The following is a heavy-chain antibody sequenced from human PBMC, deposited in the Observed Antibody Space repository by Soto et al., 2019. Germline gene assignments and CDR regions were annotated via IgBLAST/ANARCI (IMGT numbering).Heavy chain of an antibody. D-gene: IGHD2-15*01. CDR1: GGALRDYA. J-gene: IGHJ6*02. CDR3: ASWLKGADIGNYYDGMDV. CDR2: IMPIFRAP. V-gene: IGHV1-69*12. Sequence: QVQLVQSGAEVKKPGSSVKVSCKASGGALRDYAFSWVRQAPGQGLEWLGGIMPIFRAPDYAQKFQGRVTITADESTRTGHMEMRSLSSEYTAVYYCASWLKGADIGNYYDGMDVWGQGTTVTVS.